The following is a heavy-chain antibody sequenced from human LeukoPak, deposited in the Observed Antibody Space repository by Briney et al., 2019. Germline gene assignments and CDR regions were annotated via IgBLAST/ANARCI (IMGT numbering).Heavy chain of an antibody. CDR3: ARVWYGSSTLGWFDP. CDR1: GGSITSTSYS. Sequence: SETLSLTCSVSGGSITSTSYSWGWLRQPPGEGLEWIGSVYYTGSTDYNPSLRSRVTISVDTSKNQFSLRLSSVTAADTAVFYCARVWYGSSTLGWFDPWGQGTLVTVSS. CDR2: VYYTGST. V-gene: IGHV4-39*01. J-gene: IGHJ5*02. D-gene: IGHD3-10*01.